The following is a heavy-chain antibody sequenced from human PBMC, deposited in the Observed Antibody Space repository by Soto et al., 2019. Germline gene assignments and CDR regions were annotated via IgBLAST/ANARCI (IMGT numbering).Heavy chain of an antibody. V-gene: IGHV1-69*02. CDR1: GGTFSRYT. CDR2: IIPILGIA. D-gene: IGHD4-17*01. J-gene: IGHJ6*02. CDR3: ARGEGVTTTRGYDYYGMDV. Sequence: QVQLVQSGAEVKKPGSSVKVSCKASGGTFSRYTISWVRQAPGQGLEWMGRIIPILGIANYAQKCQGRVTITADKSTSTAYMELSSLRSEDTAVYYCARGEGVTTTRGYDYYGMDVWGQGTTVTVSS.